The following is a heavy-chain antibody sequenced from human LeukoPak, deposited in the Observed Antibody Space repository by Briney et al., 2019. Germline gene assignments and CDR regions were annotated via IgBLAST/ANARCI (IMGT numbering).Heavy chain of an antibody. Sequence: GVSLRLFCAASGFTFSNYAMNWVRHSPGKGLEWVSSISGSSTYKYYADSVKVRFTISSDNAKNSLYLQMNTLTAEDTAVYYCERRGLYDSSGYDYWGQGTMVTVSS. D-gene: IGHD3-22*01. CDR2: ISGSSTYK. J-gene: IGHJ4*02. CDR3: ERRGLYDSSGYDY. CDR1: GFTFSNYA. V-gene: IGHV3-21*01.